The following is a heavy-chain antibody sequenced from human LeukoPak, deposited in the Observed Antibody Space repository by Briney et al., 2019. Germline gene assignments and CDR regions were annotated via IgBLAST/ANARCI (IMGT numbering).Heavy chain of an antibody. CDR3: AREDGYDSSGYQH. D-gene: IGHD3-22*01. V-gene: IGHV4-34*01. CDR2: INHSGST. Sequence: SETLSLTCAVYGGSSSGYYWNWIRQPPGKGLEWIGEINHSGSTNYNPSLKSRVTISVDTSKNQFSLKLSSVTAADTAVYYCAREDGYDSSGYQHWGQGTLATVSS. J-gene: IGHJ1*01. CDR1: GGSSSGYY.